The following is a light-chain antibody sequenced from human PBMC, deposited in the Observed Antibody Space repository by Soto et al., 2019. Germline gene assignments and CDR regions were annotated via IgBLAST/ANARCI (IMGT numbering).Light chain of an antibody. CDR2: GAS. CDR1: QSVSSSF. V-gene: IGKV3-20*01. CDR3: QQYGASPWT. Sequence: EIVLTQSPGTLSLSPGERATLSCRASQSVSSSFLAWYQQKPGQAPRLLIYGASSRATGIPDRFSGSGSGTDFSLIIGRLEPEDFAVYICQQYGASPWTFGQGTKVDI. J-gene: IGKJ1*01.